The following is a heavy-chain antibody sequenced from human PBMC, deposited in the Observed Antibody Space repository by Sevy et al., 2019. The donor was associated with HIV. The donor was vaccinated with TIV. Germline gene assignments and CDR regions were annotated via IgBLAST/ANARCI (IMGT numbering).Heavy chain of an antibody. D-gene: IGHD6-6*01. CDR1: GGSISSGDYY. CDR3: ARAIAARHFDY. Sequence: SETLSLTCTVSGGSISSGDYYWSWIRQPPGKGLEWIGYIYYSGSTYYNPSLKSRVTISVDTSKNQFSLKLSSVTAADTAVYYCARAIAARHFDYWGQGTLVTVSS. CDR2: IYYSGST. V-gene: IGHV4-30-4*01. J-gene: IGHJ4*02.